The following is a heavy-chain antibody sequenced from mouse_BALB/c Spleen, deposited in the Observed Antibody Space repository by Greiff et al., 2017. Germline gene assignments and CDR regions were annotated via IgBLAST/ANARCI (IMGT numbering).Heavy chain of an antibody. CDR2: IWSGGST. CDR1: GFSLTSYG. J-gene: IGHJ3*01. V-gene: IGHV2-2*02. CDR3: ARINYRYDEAY. Sequence: QVQLQQSGPGLVQPSQSLSITCTVSGFSLTSYGVHWVRQSPGKGLEWLGVIWSGGSTDYNAAFISRLSISKDNSKSQVFFKMNSLQANDTAIYYCARINYRYDEAYWGQGTLVTVSA. D-gene: IGHD2-14*01.